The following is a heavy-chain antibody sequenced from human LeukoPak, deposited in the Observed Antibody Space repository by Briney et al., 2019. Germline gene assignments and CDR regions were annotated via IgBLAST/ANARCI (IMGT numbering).Heavy chain of an antibody. Sequence: GGSLRLSCTASGFTFSSYWMSWVRQVPRTGLEWVANIKQDGSDKYYVDSVKGRFTIFRGNAKNSLCLQMNSLRAEDTAVYYCARVEIGVVISQMYYYYGMDVWGQGTTVTVSS. CDR2: IKQDGSDK. D-gene: IGHD3-3*01. V-gene: IGHV3-7*03. CDR1: GFTFSSYW. J-gene: IGHJ6*02. CDR3: ARVEIGVVISQMYYYYGMDV.